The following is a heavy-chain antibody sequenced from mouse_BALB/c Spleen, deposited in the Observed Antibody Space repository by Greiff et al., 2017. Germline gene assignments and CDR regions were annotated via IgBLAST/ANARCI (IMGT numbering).Heavy chain of an antibody. J-gene: IGHJ4*01. V-gene: IGHV3-6*02. CDR2: ISYDGSN. Sequence: ESGPGLVKPSQSLSLTCSVTGYSITSGYYWNWIRQFPGNKLEWMGYISYDGSNNYNPSLKNRISITRDTSKNQFFLKLNSVTTEDTATYYCAREGDPRGMDYWGQGTSVTVSS. D-gene: IGHD3-3*01. CDR3: AREGDPRGMDY. CDR1: GYSITSGYY.